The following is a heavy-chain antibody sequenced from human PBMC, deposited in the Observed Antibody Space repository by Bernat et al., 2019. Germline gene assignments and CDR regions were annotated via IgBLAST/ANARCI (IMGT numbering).Heavy chain of an antibody. CDR3: ATCVGVVYPDY. CDR1: GFTFNNAW. V-gene: IGHV3-15*01. CDR2: IKRKADGGTT. Sequence: EVLLVESGGGLVKPGGSLRLSCAASGFTFNNAWMGWVRQAPGKGLEWVGRIKRKADGGTTDYAAPVRGRFTISRDDSKNTLFLQMNSLKTEDTGLYYCATCVGVVYPDYWGQGTLVTVSS. D-gene: IGHD1-26*01. J-gene: IGHJ4*02.